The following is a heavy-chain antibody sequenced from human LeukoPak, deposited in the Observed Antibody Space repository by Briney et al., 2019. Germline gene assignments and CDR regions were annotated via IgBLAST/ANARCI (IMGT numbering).Heavy chain of an antibody. CDR1: GVSISIGSYY. CDR2: IYTSGST. CDR3: AKKTAYNSGRYDRTSHFAY. D-gene: IGHD6-19*01. Sequence: SQTLSLTCTVSGVSISIGSYYWSSIRQPAGKGLEWIGCIYTSGSTNNNPSLKSRVTISVDTSKNQLSLKLSTLTAADTAVYNCAKKTAYNSGRYDRTSHFAYWGQGNLVTVSS. J-gene: IGHJ4*02. V-gene: IGHV4-61*02.